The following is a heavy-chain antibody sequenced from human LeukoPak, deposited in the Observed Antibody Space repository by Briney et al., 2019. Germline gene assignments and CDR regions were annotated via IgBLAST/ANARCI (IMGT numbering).Heavy chain of an antibody. Sequence: SETLSLTCTVSGGSISSYYWSWIRQPAGKGLEWIGRISTSGSTNYNPSLKSRVTMSVDTSKNQFSLKLSSVTAADTAVYYCARDRYYYDSSARYFDYWGQGTLVTVSS. CDR1: GGSISSYY. V-gene: IGHV4-4*07. CDR2: ISTSGST. D-gene: IGHD3-22*01. CDR3: ARDRYYYDSSARYFDY. J-gene: IGHJ4*02.